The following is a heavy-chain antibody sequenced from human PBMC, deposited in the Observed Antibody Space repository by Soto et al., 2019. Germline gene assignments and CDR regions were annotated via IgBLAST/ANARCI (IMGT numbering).Heavy chain of an antibody. D-gene: IGHD3-9*01. CDR1: GFNFSYNA. Sequence: PGGSLRLSCVASGFNFSYNAMSWVRQAPGKGLQWVSTISGSGEKTYYADSVKGRFTISRDNAKNTLYLQMNSLGVEDTALYYCSYDTFGDKDFWGQGTPVTVSS. V-gene: IGHV3-23*01. CDR2: ISGSGEKT. CDR3: SYDTFGDKDF. J-gene: IGHJ4*02.